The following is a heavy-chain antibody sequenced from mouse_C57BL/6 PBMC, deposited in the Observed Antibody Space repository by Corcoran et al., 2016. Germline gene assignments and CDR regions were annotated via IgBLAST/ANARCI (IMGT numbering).Heavy chain of an antibody. CDR2: IDPETGGT. V-gene: IGHV1-15*01. Sequence: QVQLQQSGAELVRPGASVTLSCKASGYTFTDYEIHWVKQTPVHGLEWIGAIDPETGGTAYNQKFKGKAILTADKSSSTAYMELRSLTSEDSAVYYCTRTTVVPFAYWGQGTLVTVSA. D-gene: IGHD1-1*01. CDR3: TRTTVVPFAY. CDR1: GYTFTDYE. J-gene: IGHJ3*01.